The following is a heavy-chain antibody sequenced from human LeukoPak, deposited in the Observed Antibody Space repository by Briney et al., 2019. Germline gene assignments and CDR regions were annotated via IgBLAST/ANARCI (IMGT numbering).Heavy chain of an antibody. J-gene: IGHJ4*02. CDR2: IKQDGSEK. CDR3: ARGGRYDILTGYYKW. CDR1: GFTFSSYW. D-gene: IGHD3-9*01. Sequence: QAGGSLRLSCAASGFTFSSYWMSWVRQAPGKGLEQVANIKQDGSEKYYVDSVKGRFTISRDNAKNSLYLQMNSLRAEDTAVYYCARGGRYDILTGYYKWWGQGTLVTVSS. V-gene: IGHV3-7*03.